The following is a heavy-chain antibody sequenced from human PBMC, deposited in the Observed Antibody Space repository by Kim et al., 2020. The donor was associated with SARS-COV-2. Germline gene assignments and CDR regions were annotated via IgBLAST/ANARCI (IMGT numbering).Heavy chain of an antibody. CDR3: ARVYGSGTPYWYFDL. D-gene: IGHD3-10*01. V-gene: IGHV4-59*01. J-gene: IGHJ2*01. Sequence: SETLSLTCTVSGGSISSYYWSWIRQPPGKGLDWIGYIYYSGSTNYNPSLKSRVTISVDTSKNQFSLKLSSVTAADTAVYYCARVYGSGTPYWYFDLWGRGTLVTVSS. CDR2: IYYSGST. CDR1: GGSISSYY.